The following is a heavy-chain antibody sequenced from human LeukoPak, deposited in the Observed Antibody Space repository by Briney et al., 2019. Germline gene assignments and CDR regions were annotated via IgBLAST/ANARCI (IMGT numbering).Heavy chain of an antibody. CDR2: INPSGGST. CDR3: ARGPSSWIQLWLSYYYGMDV. CDR1: GYTFTSYH. J-gene: IGHJ6*02. V-gene: IGHV1-46*01. D-gene: IGHD5-18*01. Sequence: GASVKVSCKASGYTFTSYHMHWVRQAPGQGLEWMGIINPSGGSTSYAQKFQGRVTMTRDTSTSTVYMELSSLRSEDTAVYYCARGPSSWIQLWLSYYYGMDVWGQGTTVTVSS.